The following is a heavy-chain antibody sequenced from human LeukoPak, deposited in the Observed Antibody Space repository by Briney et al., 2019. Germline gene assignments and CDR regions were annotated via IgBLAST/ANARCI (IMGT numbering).Heavy chain of an antibody. CDR2: INPNSGGT. CDR3: ARDTADWAAAALFDY. CDR1: GYTFTGYY. V-gene: IGHV1-2*02. J-gene: IGHJ4*02. D-gene: IGHD6-13*01. Sequence: GASVKVFCKASGYTFTGYYMHWVRQAPGQGLEWMGWINPNSGGTNYAQKFQGRVTMTRDTCISTAYMELSRLRSDDTAVYYCARDTADWAAAALFDYWGQGTLVTVSS.